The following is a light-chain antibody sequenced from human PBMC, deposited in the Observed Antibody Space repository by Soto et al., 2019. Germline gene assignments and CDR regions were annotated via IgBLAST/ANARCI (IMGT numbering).Light chain of an antibody. J-gene: IGKJ5*01. CDR1: QGVTNY. CDR2: DSS. V-gene: IGKV1-33*01. Sequence: EIEMTQSPSSLSVSVGDRVTIICQASQGVTNYLDWYQQKPGKAPKLLIHDSSNWETGIPSRFSGSGSGTDFSLTISSLQPEDFAFYYCQQYSNLPLTFGQGTRLEIK. CDR3: QQYSNLPLT.